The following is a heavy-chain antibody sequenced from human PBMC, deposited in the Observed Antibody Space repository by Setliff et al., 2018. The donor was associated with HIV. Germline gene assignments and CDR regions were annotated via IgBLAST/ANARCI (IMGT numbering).Heavy chain of an antibody. Sequence: SCTVSGGSISSGSYYWSWIRQPAGKGLEWIGHIYTSGSTNYNPSLKSRVTISVDTSKNQFSLKLSSVTAADTAVYYCARASSRLNCSGGSCYRAPYAFDIWGQGTMVTVSS. V-gene: IGHV4-61*09. CDR3: ARASSRLNCSGGSCYRAPYAFDI. D-gene: IGHD2-15*01. CDR1: GGSISSGSYY. J-gene: IGHJ3*02. CDR2: IYTSGST.